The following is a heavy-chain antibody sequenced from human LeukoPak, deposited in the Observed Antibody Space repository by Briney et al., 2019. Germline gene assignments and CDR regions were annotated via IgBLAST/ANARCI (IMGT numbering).Heavy chain of an antibody. D-gene: IGHD2-2*02. J-gene: IGHJ5*02. V-gene: IGHV5-51*01. CDR1: GYSFTSYW. CDR2: IYPGDSDT. CDR3: ARSGLYCSSTSCYTRNWFDP. Sequence: GESLKISCKGSGYSFTSYWIGWVRQMPGKGLEWMGIIYPGDSDTRYGPSFQGQVTISADKSISTAYLQWSSLKASDTAMYYCARSGLYCSSTSCYTRNWFDPWGQGTLVTVSS.